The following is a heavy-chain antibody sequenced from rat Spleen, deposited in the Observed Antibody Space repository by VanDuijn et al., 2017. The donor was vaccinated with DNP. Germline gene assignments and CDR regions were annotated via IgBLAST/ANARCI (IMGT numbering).Heavy chain of an antibody. V-gene: IGHV5S13*01. D-gene: IGHD4-3*01. J-gene: IGHJ2*01. Sequence: EVQLVESGGGLVQPGRSLKLSCTASGFTFTNYGMAWVRQAPTKGLEWVASITTGGGNTYYRDSVKGRFTISRDNAKNTQYLQMDSLRSEDTATYYCVRWSSGHFDYWGQGVMVPVSS. CDR3: VRWSSGHFDY. CDR1: GFTFTNYG. CDR2: ITTGGGNT.